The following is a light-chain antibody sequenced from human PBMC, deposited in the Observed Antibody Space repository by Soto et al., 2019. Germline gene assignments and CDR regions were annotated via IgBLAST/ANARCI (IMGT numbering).Light chain of an antibody. J-gene: IGKJ5*01. CDR2: DAA. V-gene: IGKV1-5*01. Sequence: DIQMPQSPSTLPPSPADTVTISCRASQSISSGLAGYQQKPGKAPKRLIYDAATLERGVPSRFSGTGSGTEFTLTIVRLQPDDVSADYCQQYHTTSITFGQGTRLDIK. CDR3: QQYHTTSIT. CDR1: QSISSG.